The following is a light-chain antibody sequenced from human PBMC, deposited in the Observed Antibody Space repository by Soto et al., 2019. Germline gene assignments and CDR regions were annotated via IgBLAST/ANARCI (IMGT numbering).Light chain of an antibody. Sequence: LTQPASVSGSPGQSITISCTGTSSDVGGYNYVSWYQQHPGKAPKLMIYEVSNRPSGVSNRFSGSKSGNTASLTISGLQAEDEADYYCSSYTSSTPYVFGTGTKVTVL. CDR3: SSYTSSTPYV. V-gene: IGLV2-14*01. J-gene: IGLJ1*01. CDR1: SSDVGGYNY. CDR2: EVS.